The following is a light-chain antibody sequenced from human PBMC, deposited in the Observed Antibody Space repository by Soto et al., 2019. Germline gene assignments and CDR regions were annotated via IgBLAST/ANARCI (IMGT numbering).Light chain of an antibody. CDR2: EGT. CDR1: SSDVGSYKF. J-gene: IGLJ2*01. CDR3: CSYAGSTTYVI. Sequence: QSVLTQPASVSESPGQSITISCTGTSSDVGSYKFVSWYQQHAGKAPKLVIYEGTKRPSGVSNRFSGSKSGNTASLTISGLQAEDEADYYCCSYAGSTTYVIFGGGTQLTVL. V-gene: IGLV2-23*01.